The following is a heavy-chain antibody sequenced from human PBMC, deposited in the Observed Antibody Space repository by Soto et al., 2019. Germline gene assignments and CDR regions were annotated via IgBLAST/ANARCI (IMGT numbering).Heavy chain of an antibody. D-gene: IGHD6-19*01. Sequence: VQLVESGGGVVQPGRSLRLSCAASGFTFSSYGMHWVRQAPGKGLEWVAVIWYDGSNKYYADSVKGRFTISRDNSKNTLYLQMNSLRAEDTAVYYCARPRWLVPIDDAFDIWGQGTMVTVSS. CDR3: ARPRWLVPIDDAFDI. CDR1: GFTFSSYG. J-gene: IGHJ3*02. V-gene: IGHV3-33*01. CDR2: IWYDGSNK.